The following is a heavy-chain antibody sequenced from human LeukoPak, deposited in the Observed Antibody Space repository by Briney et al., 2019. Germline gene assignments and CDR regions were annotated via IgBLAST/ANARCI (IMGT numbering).Heavy chain of an antibody. J-gene: IGHJ3*02. CDR1: GFTFSSYA. CDR3: AHDSSDI. D-gene: IGHD3-22*01. Sequence: GGSLRLSCAASGFTFSSYAMHWVRQAPGKGLEWVAVISYDGSNKYYADSVKGRFTISRDNSKNTLYLQMNSLRAEDTAVYYCAHDSSDIWGKGTMVTVFS. CDR2: ISYDGSNK. V-gene: IGHV3-30-3*01.